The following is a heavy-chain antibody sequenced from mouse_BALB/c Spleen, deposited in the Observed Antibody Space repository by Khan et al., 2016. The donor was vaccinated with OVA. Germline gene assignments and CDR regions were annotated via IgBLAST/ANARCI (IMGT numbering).Heavy chain of an antibody. CDR1: GYTFTSYT. V-gene: IGHV1-4*01. D-gene: IGHD2-14*01. J-gene: IGHJ3*01. CDR3: VRGGAYHRSDVWFAY. Sequence: QVQLQQSGAELARPGASVKMSCKTSGYTFTSYTMHWIRQRPGQALEWIGHINPSNNYTNYNQNFKDKATLIVDKSSNTAYMQVSSLTSEDSAVYYCVRGGAYHRSDVWFAYWGQGTLVTVSA. CDR2: INPSNNYT.